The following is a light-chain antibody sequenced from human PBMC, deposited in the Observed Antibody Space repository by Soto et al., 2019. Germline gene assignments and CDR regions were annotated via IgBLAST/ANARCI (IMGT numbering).Light chain of an antibody. CDR1: QSVSSSY. J-gene: IGKJ4*01. Sequence: EIVLTQSPGTLSLSPGERATLSCRASQSVSSSYLAWYQQKPGQAPRLLIYDASSRATGIPDRFSGSGSGTDFTLIISSLEPEDFAVYYCQQYGSSPLTFGGGTKVEIK. V-gene: IGKV3-20*01. CDR2: DAS. CDR3: QQYGSSPLT.